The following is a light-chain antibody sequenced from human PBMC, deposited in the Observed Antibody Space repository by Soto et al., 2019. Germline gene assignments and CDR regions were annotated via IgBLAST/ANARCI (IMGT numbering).Light chain of an antibody. CDR1: SSNIGAGYG. CDR2: GSG. V-gene: IGLV1-40*01. J-gene: IGLJ7*01. Sequence: QSVLTQPPSVSGAPGQGVTIFCTGSSSNIGAGYGVNWYKQVPGTAPKLLIYGSGNRPSGVPDRFSGSKSGTSASLAITGLQAEDEADYYCQSYDSSLRGGVFGAGTQLTVL. CDR3: QSYDSSLRGGV.